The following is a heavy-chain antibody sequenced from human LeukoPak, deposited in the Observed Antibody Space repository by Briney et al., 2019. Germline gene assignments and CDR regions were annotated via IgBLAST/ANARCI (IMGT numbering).Heavy chain of an antibody. V-gene: IGHV1-18*01. CDR1: GYTFTSYG. Sequence: GASVKVSCKASGYTFTSYGISWVRQAPGQGLEWMRWISAYNGNTNYAQKLQGRVTMTTDTSTSTAYMELRSLRSDDTAVYYCARDPRITIFGVDITTYNWFDPWGQGTLVTVSS. D-gene: IGHD3-3*01. CDR3: ARDPRITIFGVDITTYNWFDP. J-gene: IGHJ5*02. CDR2: ISAYNGNT.